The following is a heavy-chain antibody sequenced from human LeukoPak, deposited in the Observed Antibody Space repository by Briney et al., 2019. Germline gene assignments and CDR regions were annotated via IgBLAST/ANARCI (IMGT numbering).Heavy chain of an antibody. Sequence: PSETLSLTCTVSGGAISGSSYYWGWIRRPPGKGLEWIGYIYYDGSTYYNPSLKSRVNISVDTSKNQFSLKVISVSAADTAVYYGGRAPFDSGGTSVPFDFWGKETLVTVSS. CDR3: GRAPFDSGGTSVPFDF. V-gene: IGHV4-31*02. CDR2: IYYDGST. D-gene: IGHD3-9*01. CDR1: GGAISGSSYY. J-gene: IGHJ4*02.